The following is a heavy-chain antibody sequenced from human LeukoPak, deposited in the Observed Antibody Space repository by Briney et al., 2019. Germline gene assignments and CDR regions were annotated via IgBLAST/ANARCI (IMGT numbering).Heavy chain of an antibody. Sequence: GESLKISCKGSGYSFQDYWMGWVRQMRGKGLEWMGIIYPGDSDTRYRPSFQGQVTISADKSISTAYLQWSSLNASDTAMYYCARHRGGGYYDSSGYPFDDAFDIWGQGTMVTVSS. J-gene: IGHJ3*02. CDR1: GYSFQDYW. D-gene: IGHD3-22*01. CDR3: ARHRGGGYYDSSGYPFDDAFDI. CDR2: IYPGDSDT. V-gene: IGHV5-51*01.